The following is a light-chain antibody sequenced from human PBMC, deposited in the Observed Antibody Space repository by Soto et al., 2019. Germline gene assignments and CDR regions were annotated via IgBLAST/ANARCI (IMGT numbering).Light chain of an antibody. Sequence: NFMLTQPHSVSESPGKTVTISCTRSSGSIATNYVQWYQQRPGSAPTTVIYEDDQRPSGVPDRFSGSIDSSSNSASLTISGLMTEDEAAYFCQSYDGTSLVVFGGGTKLTV. J-gene: IGLJ2*01. CDR1: SGSIATNY. CDR2: EDD. CDR3: QSYDGTSLVV. V-gene: IGLV6-57*03.